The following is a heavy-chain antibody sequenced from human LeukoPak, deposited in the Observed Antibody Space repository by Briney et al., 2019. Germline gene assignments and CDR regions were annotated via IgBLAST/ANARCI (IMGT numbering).Heavy chain of an antibody. V-gene: IGHV1-69*05. CDR2: IIPIFGTA. CDR3: ARGEKPYDY. Sequence: ASVKVSCKASGGTFSSYAISWVRQAPGQGLEWMGGIIPIFGTANYAQKFQGRVTMTTDTSTSTAYMELRSLRSDDTAVYYCARGEKPYDYWGQGTLVSVSS. J-gene: IGHJ4*02. D-gene: IGHD1-26*01. CDR1: GGTFSSYA.